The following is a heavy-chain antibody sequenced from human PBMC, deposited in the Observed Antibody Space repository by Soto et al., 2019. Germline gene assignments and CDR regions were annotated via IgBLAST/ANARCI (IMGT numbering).Heavy chain of an antibody. J-gene: IGHJ6*02. CDR1: GFTFSSYA. Sequence: AGGSLRLSCAASGFTFSSYAMHWVRQAPGKGLEWVAVISYDGSNKYYADSVKGRFTISRDNSKNTLYLQMNSLRAEDTAVYYCARSHLMDVWGQGTTVTVSS. CDR2: ISYDGSNK. V-gene: IGHV3-30-3*01. CDR3: ARSHLMDV.